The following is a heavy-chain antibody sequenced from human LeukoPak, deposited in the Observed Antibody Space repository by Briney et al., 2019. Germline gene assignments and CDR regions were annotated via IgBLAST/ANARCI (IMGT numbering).Heavy chain of an antibody. CDR3: ATVFKGSSLQDY. D-gene: IGHD1-26*01. Sequence: GGSVRLSCEVSGFTITNHWMYWVRQAPGRGRVWVSRIKSDERSAAYADSVKGRFTITRDNAKNTLYLQMNSLRAEDTAVYYCATVFKGSSLQDYWGQGTLVTVSS. CDR2: IKSDERSA. CDR1: GFTITNHW. J-gene: IGHJ4*02. V-gene: IGHV3-74*03.